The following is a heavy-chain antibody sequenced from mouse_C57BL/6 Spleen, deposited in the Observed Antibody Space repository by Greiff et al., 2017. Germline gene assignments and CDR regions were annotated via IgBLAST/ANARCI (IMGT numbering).Heavy chain of an antibody. V-gene: IGHV5-6*02. CDR2: ISSGGSYT. CDR1: GFTFSSYG. Sequence: EVMLVESGGDLVKPGGSLKLSCAASGFTFSSYGMSWVRQTPDKRLEWVATISSGGSYTYYPDSVKGRFTISRDNAKNTLYLQMSSLKSEDTAMYYWARSATVVATNYFDYWGQGTTLTVSS. J-gene: IGHJ2*01. D-gene: IGHD1-1*01. CDR3: ARSATVVATNYFDY.